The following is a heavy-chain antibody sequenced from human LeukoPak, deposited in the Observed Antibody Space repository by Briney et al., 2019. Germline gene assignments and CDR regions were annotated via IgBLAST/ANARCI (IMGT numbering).Heavy chain of an antibody. J-gene: IGHJ6*03. CDR3: ARGWDPYCSSTSCYPYYYYMDV. Sequence: ASVKVSCKASGYTFTSYDINWVRQATGQGLEWMGWMNPNSGNTGYAQKFQGRVTITRNTSISTAYMELSSLRSEDTAVYYCARGWDPYCSSTSCYPYYYYMDVWGKGTTVTVSS. D-gene: IGHD2-2*01. CDR2: MNPNSGNT. V-gene: IGHV1-8*03. CDR1: GYTFTSYD.